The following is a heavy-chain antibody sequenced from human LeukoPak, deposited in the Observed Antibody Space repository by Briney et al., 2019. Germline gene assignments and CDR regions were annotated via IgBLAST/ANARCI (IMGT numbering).Heavy chain of an antibody. CDR3: ARDYYDSSGMGDAFDI. J-gene: IGHJ3*02. V-gene: IGHV1-46*01. CDR2: INPSGGST. Sequence: ASVKVSCKASGYTFTDYYMHWVRQAPGQGLEWMGIINPSGGSTSYAQKFQGRVTMTRDMSTSTVYMELSSLRSEDTAVYYCARDYYDSSGMGDAFDIWGQGTMVTVSS. D-gene: IGHD3-22*01. CDR1: GYTFTDYY.